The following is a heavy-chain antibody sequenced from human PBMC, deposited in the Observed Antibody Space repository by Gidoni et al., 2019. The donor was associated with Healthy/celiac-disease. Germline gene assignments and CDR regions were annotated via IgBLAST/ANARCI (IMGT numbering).Heavy chain of an antibody. CDR1: GFTLSSYA. Sequence: EVQLVESGGGLVQTGGYLRLSCEASGFTLSSYAMHCVSQAPGNGLEYVSAIRSNGGSTYDANSVKCRFTISRDNSKNTLYLQIGSLLAEDIAVYYCAIVGELIDYDSSGYYFAEPGSFDIWGQGTMVTVSS. D-gene: IGHD3-22*01. CDR2: IRSNGGST. J-gene: IGHJ3*02. V-gene: IGHV3-64*01. CDR3: AIVGELIDYDSSGYYFAEPGSFDI.